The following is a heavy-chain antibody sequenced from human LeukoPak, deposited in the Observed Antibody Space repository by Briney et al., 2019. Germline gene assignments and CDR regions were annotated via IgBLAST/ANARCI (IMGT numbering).Heavy chain of an antibody. D-gene: IGHD6-19*01. CDR2: ISYDGSNK. J-gene: IGHJ4*02. CDR1: GFTFSSYA. CDR3: AKVTLAVAGNPPGY. V-gene: IGHV3-30-3*01. Sequence: GGSLRLSCAASGFTFSSYAMHWVRQAPGKGLEWVAVISYDGSNKYYADSVKGRFTISRDNSKNTLYLQMNSLRAEDTAVYYCAKVTLAVAGNPPGYWGQGTLVTVSS.